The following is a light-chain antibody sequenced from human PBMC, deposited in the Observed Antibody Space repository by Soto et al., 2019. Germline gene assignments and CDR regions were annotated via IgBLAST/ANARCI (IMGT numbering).Light chain of an antibody. CDR1: QNIYSN. CDR2: RAS. Sequence: EIRMTQYQANMSVYPGERATLSFRASQNIYSNVAWYQQTPGQAPRLLIYRASTRATGIPARFSGSGSGTEFTLTICSLQSEDFTVYSCLQYQNLWAFAQGTKVDIK. CDR3: LQYQNLWA. V-gene: IGKV3-15*01. J-gene: IGKJ1*01.